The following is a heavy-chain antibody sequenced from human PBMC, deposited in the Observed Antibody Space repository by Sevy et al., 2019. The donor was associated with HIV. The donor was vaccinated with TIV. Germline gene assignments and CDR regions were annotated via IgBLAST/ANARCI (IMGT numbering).Heavy chain of an antibody. CDR2: ISYDGSRK. V-gene: IGHV3-30*14. D-gene: IGHD1-26*01. CDR3: ARDLALSGSYSWLAY. Sequence: GSLRLSCAASGFTFSSYTMHWVRQAPGKGLEWVAFISYDGSRKYYADSVKGRFTISRDNSKNTLYLQMNNLRAEDRAVFYCARDLALSGSYSWLAYWGQGTLVTVSS. J-gene: IGHJ4*02. CDR1: GFTFSSYT.